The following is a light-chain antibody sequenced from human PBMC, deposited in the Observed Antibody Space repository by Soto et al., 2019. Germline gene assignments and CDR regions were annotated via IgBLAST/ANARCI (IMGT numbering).Light chain of an antibody. CDR3: SSYAGSNNLGV. CDR2: EVS. V-gene: IGLV2-8*01. J-gene: IGLJ1*01. Sequence: SVLNQPPPASRSPGQAIPNSRAGKNKDVGGYNYVSWYQQHPGKAPKLMIYEVSKRPSGVPDRFSGSKSGNTASLTVSGLQAEDEADYYCSSYAGSNNLGVFGTGTKVTVL. CDR1: NKDVGGYNY.